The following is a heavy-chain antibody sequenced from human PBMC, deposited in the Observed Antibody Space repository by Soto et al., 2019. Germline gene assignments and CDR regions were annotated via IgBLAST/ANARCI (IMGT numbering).Heavy chain of an antibody. J-gene: IGHJ4*02. Sequence: EVQLVVSGGGLVQPGGSLRLSCAASGFTVSSNFMSWVRQAPGKGLEWVSIIYSDGSTYYADSVKGRFTISRDNSKNTLYLQINRLRADDTAVYYCASRRNPYGAYDYWGQGTLVTVSS. CDR3: ASRRNPYGAYDY. CDR2: IYSDGST. CDR1: GFTVSSNF. D-gene: IGHD4-17*01. V-gene: IGHV3-66*01.